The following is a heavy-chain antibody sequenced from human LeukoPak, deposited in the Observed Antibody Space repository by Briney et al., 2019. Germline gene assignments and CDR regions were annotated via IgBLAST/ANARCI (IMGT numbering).Heavy chain of an antibody. Sequence: KPSETLSLTCTVSSGAISSSSCYWGWIRQPPGKGLEWIGSISYSGSTDYNPSLKSRVTISVDTSKNQFSLRLSSVTAADTAVYYCARHSGSYLYYFDFWGQGALVTVSS. V-gene: IGHV4-39*01. CDR1: SGAISSSSCY. CDR2: ISYSGST. D-gene: IGHD1-26*01. CDR3: ARHSGSYLYYFDF. J-gene: IGHJ4*02.